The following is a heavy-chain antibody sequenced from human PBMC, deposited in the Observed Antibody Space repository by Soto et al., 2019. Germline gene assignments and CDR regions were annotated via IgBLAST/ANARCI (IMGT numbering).Heavy chain of an antibody. Sequence: ASVKVSCKASGYTFTSYAMHWVRQAPGQRLEWMGWINAGNGNTKYSQKSQGRVTITRDTSASTAYMELSSLRSEDTAVYYCARAHLRRAIVVVVAATQAPDYWGQGTLVTVSS. D-gene: IGHD2-15*01. V-gene: IGHV1-3*01. J-gene: IGHJ4*02. CDR2: INAGNGNT. CDR3: ARAHLRRAIVVVVAATQAPDY. CDR1: GYTFTSYA.